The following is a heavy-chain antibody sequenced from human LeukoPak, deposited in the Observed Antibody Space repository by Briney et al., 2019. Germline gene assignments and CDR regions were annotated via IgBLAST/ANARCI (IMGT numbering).Heavy chain of an antibody. CDR2: ISYDGSNK. J-gene: IGHJ4*02. CDR3: ARANPTFGGGDY. CDR1: GFTFSSYT. V-gene: IGHV3-30-3*01. D-gene: IGHD3-16*01. Sequence: GGSLRLSCAASGFTFSSYTMHWVRQAPGKRLEGVAVISYDGSNKYYGDSVKGRFTISRDNSKNTLYLQMNSLRTEDTAVYYCARANPTFGGGDYWGQGTLVTVSS.